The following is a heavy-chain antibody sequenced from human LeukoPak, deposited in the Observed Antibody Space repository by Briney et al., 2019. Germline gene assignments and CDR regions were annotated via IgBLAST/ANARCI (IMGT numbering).Heavy chain of an antibody. CDR1: GFTCSSYA. J-gene: IGHJ4*02. D-gene: IGHD7-27*01. CDR3: ARYSQTADPGY. CDR2: IGTSGDNI. V-gene: IGHV3-23*01. Sequence: GVSLRLSCAASGFTCSSYAMNWVRQAPGKELEWFSVIGTSGDNIHYADSVKGRFTISRDNSKNTLYLQMSSLRAEDTAVYYCARYSQTADPGYWGQGTLVTVSS.